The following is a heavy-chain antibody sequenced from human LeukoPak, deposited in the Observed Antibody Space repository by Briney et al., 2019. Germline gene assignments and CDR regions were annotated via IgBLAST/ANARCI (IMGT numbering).Heavy chain of an antibody. V-gene: IGHV3-23*01. D-gene: IGHD2-8*01. Sequence: GGSLRLFCAGSGFTFNNYAMSWVRQTPRKGLEWVSTISIGGDGTYYADSVKGRFTISRDNSKNTLYLQMNSLRAEDTAVYYCARDPNGNLHFDYWGQGTLVTVSS. CDR1: GFTFNNYA. J-gene: IGHJ4*02. CDR2: ISIGGDGT. CDR3: ARDPNGNLHFDY.